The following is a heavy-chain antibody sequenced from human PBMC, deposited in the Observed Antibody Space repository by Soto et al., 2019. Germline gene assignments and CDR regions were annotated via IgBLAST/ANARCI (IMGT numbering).Heavy chain of an antibody. CDR1: GYSITSGFY. V-gene: IGHV4-38-2*01. Sequence: PSETLSLTCGVSGYSITSGFYWGWVRQSPGKGLEWIGTISYSAKTFYNPSPARRFSMAVDSSKNQFSLRLTSVTAADTALYYCTRGAGAPWVRFDSWGRGILVTVSS. J-gene: IGHJ4*02. CDR3: TRGAGAPWVRFDS. CDR2: ISYSAKT. D-gene: IGHD3-16*01.